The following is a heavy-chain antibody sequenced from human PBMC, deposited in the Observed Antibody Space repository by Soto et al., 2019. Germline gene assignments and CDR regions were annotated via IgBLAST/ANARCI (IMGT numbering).Heavy chain of an antibody. CDR1: GFTFSNYA. D-gene: IGHD1-26*01. Sequence: GGSLRLSCAASGFTFSNYAMSWVRQAPGKGLEWVSAISGSGGSTYYADSVKGRFTISRDNSKNALYLQMNSLRAEDTAVYYCAKGRKLRNYGMDVWGQGTTVTVSS. CDR3: AKGRKLRNYGMDV. J-gene: IGHJ6*02. CDR2: ISGSGGST. V-gene: IGHV3-23*01.